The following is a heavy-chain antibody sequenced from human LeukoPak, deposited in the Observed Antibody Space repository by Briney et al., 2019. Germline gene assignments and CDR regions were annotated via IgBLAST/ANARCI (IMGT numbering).Heavy chain of an antibody. CDR2: IAYEGSNK. V-gene: IGHV3-30-3*01. Sequence: PGGSLRLSCAASGFTFSSYAMHWVRQAPGKGLEWVAVIAYEGSNKYYADSVKGRFTISRDNSKNTLYLQMNSLRAEDTAVYYCATDRGWRTSGYYLYYFEYWGQGTLVTYSS. J-gene: IGHJ4*02. CDR1: GFTFSSYA. CDR3: ATDRGWRTSGYYLYYFEY. D-gene: IGHD3-3*01.